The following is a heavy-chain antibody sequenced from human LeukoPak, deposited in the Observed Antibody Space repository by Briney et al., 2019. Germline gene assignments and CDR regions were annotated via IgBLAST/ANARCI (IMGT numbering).Heavy chain of an antibody. V-gene: IGHV1-2*02. CDR1: GYTFTGYY. CDR3: ARKYWDFWSGYLD. D-gene: IGHD3-3*01. Sequence: ASVKVSCKASGYTFTGYYMHWVRQAPGQGLEWMGWINPNSGGTNYAQKFQGRVTMTRDTSISTAYMELSRLRSDDTAVYYCARKYWDFWSGYLDWGQGTLVTVSS. J-gene: IGHJ4*02. CDR2: INPNSGGT.